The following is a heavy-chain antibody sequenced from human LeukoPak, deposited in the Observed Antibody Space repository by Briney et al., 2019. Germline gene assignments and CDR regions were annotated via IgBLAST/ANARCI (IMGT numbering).Heavy chain of an antibody. V-gene: IGHV3-20*04. CDR3: ATAGPGRCSSTSCYYGTLDY. J-gene: IGHJ4*02. D-gene: IGHD2-2*01. CDR1: GFTFDDYG. CDR2: INWNGGST. Sequence: GGSLRLSCAASGFTFDDYGMSWVRQAPGKGLEWVSGINWNGGSTGYADSVKGRFTISRDNAKNSLYLQMNSLRAEDTAVYYCATAGPGRCSSTSCYYGTLDYWGQGTLVTVSS.